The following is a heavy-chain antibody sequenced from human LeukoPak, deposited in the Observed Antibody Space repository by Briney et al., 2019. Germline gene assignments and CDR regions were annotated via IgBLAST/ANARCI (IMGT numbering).Heavy chain of an antibody. CDR2: IYSGGST. D-gene: IGHD1-1*01. Sequence: GGSLRLSCAASGFTVSSNYMSWVRQAPGKGLEWVSVIYSGGSTYYADSVKGRFTISRDNSKNTLYLQMNSLRAEDTAVYYCARGTDRGSTTNWFDPWGQGTLVTVSS. V-gene: IGHV3-53*01. CDR1: GFTVSSNY. CDR3: ARGTDRGSTTNWFDP. J-gene: IGHJ5*02.